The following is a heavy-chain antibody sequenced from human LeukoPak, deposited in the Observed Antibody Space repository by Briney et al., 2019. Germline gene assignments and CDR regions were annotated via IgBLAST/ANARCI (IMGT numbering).Heavy chain of an antibody. D-gene: IGHD3-9*01. V-gene: IGHV3-23*01. CDR2: ISGSGGST. J-gene: IGHJ4*02. Sequence: GGSLRLSCAASGFTFSSYAMSWVRQAPGKGLEWVSAISGSGGSTYYADSVKGRFTISRDNSKNTLYPQMNSLRAEDTALYYCAKDTHYDILTGHYRDWGQGTLVTVSS. CDR3: AKDTHYDILTGHYRD. CDR1: GFTFSSYA.